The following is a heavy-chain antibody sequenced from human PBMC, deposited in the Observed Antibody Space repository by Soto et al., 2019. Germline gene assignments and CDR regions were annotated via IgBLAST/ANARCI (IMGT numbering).Heavy chain of an antibody. CDR2: ISGSGGST. V-gene: IGHV3-23*01. CDR1: GGSISSSS. Sequence: VQLQESGPGLVKPSETLSLTCTVSGGSISSSSFFWGWIRQPPGKGLEWVSAISGSGGSTYYADSVKGRFTISRDNSKNTLYLQMNSLRAEDTAVYYCAHGRDLVGATWLGGFDYWGQGTLVTVSS. J-gene: IGHJ4*02. CDR3: AHGRDLVGATWLGGFDY. D-gene: IGHD1-26*01.